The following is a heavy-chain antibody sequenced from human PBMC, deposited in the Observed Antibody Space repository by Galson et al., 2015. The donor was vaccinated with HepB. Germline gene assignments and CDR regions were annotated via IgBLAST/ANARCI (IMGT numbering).Heavy chain of an antibody. J-gene: IGHJ6*02. D-gene: IGHD3-22*01. CDR3: ASAPDRKYYYDSSGPYGMDV. CDR1: GFTVSSNY. V-gene: IGHV3-53*01. CDR2: IYGGGST. Sequence: SLRLSCAASGFTVSSNYMSWVRQAPGKGLEWVSLIYGGGSTYHADSVKGRFTISRDNSKNTLYLQMNSLRVEDTAVYYCASAPDRKYYYDSSGPYGMDVWGQGTTVTVSS.